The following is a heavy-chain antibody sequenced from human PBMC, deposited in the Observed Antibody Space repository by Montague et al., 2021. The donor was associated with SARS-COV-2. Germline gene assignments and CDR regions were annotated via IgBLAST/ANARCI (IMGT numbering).Heavy chain of an antibody. CDR2: VDHRGSS. D-gene: IGHD3-3*01. V-gene: IGHV4-34*01. Sequence: SETPSLTCAVYGGSFSDYYWTWIRQAPGKGLAWIGEVDHRGSSSYNPSLQSRLTISVDRSKNQFSLRLTSVTAADTAVYYCARGQVTVFGVLIRLPAAGPLASWGHGTKVTVSS. CDR1: GGSFSDYY. CDR3: ARGQVTVFGVLIRLPAAGPLAS. J-gene: IGHJ3*01.